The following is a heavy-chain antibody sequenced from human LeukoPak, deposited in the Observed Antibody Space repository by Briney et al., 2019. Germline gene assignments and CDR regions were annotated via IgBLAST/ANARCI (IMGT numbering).Heavy chain of an antibody. CDR1: GFTFSSYA. V-gene: IGHV3-23*01. CDR3: AKDLARVEKDIVAVPAATRADAFDI. Sequence: GGSLRLSCAASGFTFSSYAMSWVRQAPGKGLEWVSAISGSGGSTYYADSVKGRFTISRDNSKNTLYLQMNSLRAEDTAVYYCAKDLARVEKDIVAVPAATRADAFDIWGQGTMVTVSS. J-gene: IGHJ3*02. CDR2: ISGSGGST. D-gene: IGHD2-2*01.